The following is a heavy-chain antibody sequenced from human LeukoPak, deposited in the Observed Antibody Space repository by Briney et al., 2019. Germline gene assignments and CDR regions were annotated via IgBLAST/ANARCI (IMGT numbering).Heavy chain of an antibody. J-gene: IGHJ4*02. CDR3: ARFFRTVWELPYY. D-gene: IGHD1-26*01. CDR2: IYHDGNT. CDR1: GGSISSSNW. Sequence: PSGTLSLTCAVSGGSISSSNWWSWVRQPPGKGLEWIGNIYHDGNTYYNPSLKSRVTISVDTSKNQFSLRLSSVTAADTAVYYCARFFRTVWELPYYWGPGTLVTVSS. V-gene: IGHV4-4*02.